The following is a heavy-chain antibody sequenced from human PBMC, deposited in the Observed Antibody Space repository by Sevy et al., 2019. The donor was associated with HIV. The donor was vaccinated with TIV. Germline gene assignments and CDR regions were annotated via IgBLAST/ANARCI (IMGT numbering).Heavy chain of an antibody. J-gene: IGHJ4*02. D-gene: IGHD4-17*01. V-gene: IGHV4-4*07. CDR3: ARAGDDYGDEDYFDY. CDR1: GGSISSYY. CDR2: IYTSGST. Sequence: SETLSLTCTVSGGSISSYYWSWIRQPAGKGLEWIGRIYTSGSTNYNPSLKSRVTMSVDTSKNQFSLKLGSVTAADTAVYYCARAGDDYGDEDYFDYWGQGTLVTVSS.